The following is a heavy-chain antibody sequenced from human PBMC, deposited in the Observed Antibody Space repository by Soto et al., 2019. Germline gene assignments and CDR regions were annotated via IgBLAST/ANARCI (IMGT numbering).Heavy chain of an antibody. CDR2: IKSKTDGGTT. J-gene: IGHJ3*02. D-gene: IGHD3-10*01. Sequence: GGSLRLSCAASGFTFSNAWMSWVRQAPGKGLEWVGRIKSKTDGGTTDYAAPVKGRFTISRDDSKNTLYLQMNSLKTEDTAVYYCTTAGGSLGDAFDIWGQGTMVTVSS. CDR3: TTAGGSLGDAFDI. CDR1: GFTFSNAW. V-gene: IGHV3-15*01.